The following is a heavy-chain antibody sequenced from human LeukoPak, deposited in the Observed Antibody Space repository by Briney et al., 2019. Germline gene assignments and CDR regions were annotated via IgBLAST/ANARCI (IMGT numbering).Heavy chain of an antibody. D-gene: IGHD6-13*01. Sequence: SETLSLTCTVSGGSISSSSYYWGWIRQPPGKGLEWIGSIYYSGSTYYNPSLKSRVTISVDTSKNQFSLKLSSVTAADTAVYYCARRGILAAAGKDYWGQGTLVTVSS. CDR3: ARRGILAAAGKDY. V-gene: IGHV4-39*01. J-gene: IGHJ4*02. CDR2: IYYSGST. CDR1: GGSISSSSYY.